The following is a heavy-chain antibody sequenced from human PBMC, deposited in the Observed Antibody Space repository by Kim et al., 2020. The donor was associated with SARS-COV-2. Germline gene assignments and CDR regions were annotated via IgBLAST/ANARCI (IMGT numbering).Heavy chain of an antibody. CDR1: GGSISSGGYY. J-gene: IGHJ4*02. V-gene: IGHV4-31*03. CDR3: AGSPDGYFFDY. CDR2: IYYSGST. D-gene: IGHD2-2*03. Sequence: SETLSLTCTVSGGSISSGGYYWSWIRQHPGKGLEWIGYIYYSGSTYYNPSLESRVSMSVDTSKNQVSLKLSSMTAADTAVYYCAGSPDGYFFDYWGQGTLVTVSS.